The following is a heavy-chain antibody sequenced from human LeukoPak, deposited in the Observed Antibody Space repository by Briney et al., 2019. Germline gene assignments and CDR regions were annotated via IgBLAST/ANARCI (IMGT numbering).Heavy chain of an antibody. V-gene: IGHV3-23*01. Sequence: GGSLRLSCAASGFTFSSYAMSWVRQAPGKGLEWVSGISGSGGSTYYADSVKGRLTISRDNSKNTLYLQMNSLRAEDTAVYYCAKGLYSFGPFDYWGQGTLVTVSS. D-gene: IGHD5-18*01. CDR3: AKGLYSFGPFDY. J-gene: IGHJ4*02. CDR1: GFTFSSYA. CDR2: ISGSGGST.